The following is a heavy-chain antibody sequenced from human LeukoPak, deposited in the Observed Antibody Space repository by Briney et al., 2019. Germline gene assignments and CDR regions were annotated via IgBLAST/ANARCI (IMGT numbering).Heavy chain of an antibody. CDR3: ARAYYYDTSATPDY. J-gene: IGHJ4*02. D-gene: IGHD3-22*01. CDR2: IWYDGSIK. V-gene: IGHV3-33*08. Sequence: GSLRLSCAASGFTFSSYAMHWVRQAPGKGLEWVAVIWYDGSIKYYADSVKGRFTISRDNSKNTLYLQMNSLRAEDTAVYYCARAYYYDTSATPDYWGQGTLVTVSS. CDR1: GFTFSSYA.